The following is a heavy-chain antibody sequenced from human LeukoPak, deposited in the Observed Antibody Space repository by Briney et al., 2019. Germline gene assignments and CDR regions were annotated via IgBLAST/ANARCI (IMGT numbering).Heavy chain of an antibody. CDR2: IYYSGST. J-gene: IGHJ6*03. V-gene: IGHV4-59*01. CDR3: ASVTMTTHYMDV. Sequence: PSETLSLTCTVPGGSISSYYWSWIRQPPGKGLEWIGYIYYSGSTNYNPSLKSRVTISVDTSKNQFSLKLSSVTAADTAVYYCASVTMTTHYMDVWGKGTTVTVSS. D-gene: IGHD4-11*01. CDR1: GGSISSYY.